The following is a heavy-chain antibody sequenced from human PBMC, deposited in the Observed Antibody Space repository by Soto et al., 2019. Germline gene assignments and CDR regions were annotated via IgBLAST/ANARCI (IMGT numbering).Heavy chain of an antibody. Sequence: GGSLRLSSAAAEFNFRSYGMHWVRQAPGKGLEWVAVISYDGSNKYYADSVKGRFTISRDNSKNTLYLQMNSLRAEDTAVYYCAKDRIHCSSTSCYSSYYGMDVWGQGTTVTVSS. CDR3: AKDRIHCSSTSCYSSYYGMDV. J-gene: IGHJ6*02. CDR2: ISYDGSNK. CDR1: EFNFRSYG. D-gene: IGHD2-2*02. V-gene: IGHV3-30*18.